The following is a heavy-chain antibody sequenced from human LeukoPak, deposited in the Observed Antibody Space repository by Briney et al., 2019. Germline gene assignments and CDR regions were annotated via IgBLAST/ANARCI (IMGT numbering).Heavy chain of an antibody. J-gene: IGHJ4*02. CDR2: ISNSGSYI. D-gene: IGHD5-18*01. CDR3: ARDGIQLWLSYFDF. Sequence: PGGSLRLSCAASGFTFSSYDMHWVRQAPGKGLEWVSSISNSGSYIYYADSVKGRFTISRDDAKNSLYLQLDSLRAEDTAVYYCARDGIQLWLSYFDFWGQGTLVTVSS. V-gene: IGHV3-21*01. CDR1: GFTFSSYD.